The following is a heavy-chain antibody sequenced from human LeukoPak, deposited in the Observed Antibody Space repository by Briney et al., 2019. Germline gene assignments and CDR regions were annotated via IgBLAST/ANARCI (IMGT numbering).Heavy chain of an antibody. Sequence: GESLKISCKGSGYSFTSYWIGWVRQMPGKGLEWMGFIYPGDSDTIYSPSIQGQVTISADKSISTAYLQWSSLKASDTAMYYCARRDCSGGGCYSGWGQGTMVTVSS. J-gene: IGHJ3*01. V-gene: IGHV5-51*01. CDR2: IYPGDSDT. D-gene: IGHD2-15*01. CDR3: ARRDCSGGGCYSG. CDR1: GYSFTSYW.